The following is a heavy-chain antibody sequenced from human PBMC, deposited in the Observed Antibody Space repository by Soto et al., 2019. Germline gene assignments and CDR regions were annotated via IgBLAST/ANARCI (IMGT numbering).Heavy chain of an antibody. J-gene: IGHJ4*02. CDR2: INPYNNNT. CDR1: GYTITSFA. D-gene: IGHD5-18*01. V-gene: IGHV1-18*01. Sequence: ASVKVSCKASGYTITSFAISWVRQAPGQGFECMGWINPYNNNTNYVQKFQGRVTMTTDTSTGTAYMELRSLRSDDTAVYYCARSGYNYGYDYWGQGTLVTVSS. CDR3: ARSGYNYGYDY.